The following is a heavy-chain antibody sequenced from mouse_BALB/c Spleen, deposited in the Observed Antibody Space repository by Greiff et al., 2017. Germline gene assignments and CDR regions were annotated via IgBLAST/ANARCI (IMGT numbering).Heavy chain of an antibody. Sequence: EVQLVESGGGLVKPGGSLKLSCAASGFTFSDYYMYWVRQTPEKRLEWVATISDGGSSSYYPDSVKGRFTIPRNNAKNNLYLQMSSLKSENTAMYYGARDYYGLDYWGQGTTLTVSS. J-gene: IGHJ2*01. CDR3: ARDYYGLDY. CDR2: ISDGGSSS. CDR1: GFTFSDYY. V-gene: IGHV5-4*02. D-gene: IGHD1-1*01.